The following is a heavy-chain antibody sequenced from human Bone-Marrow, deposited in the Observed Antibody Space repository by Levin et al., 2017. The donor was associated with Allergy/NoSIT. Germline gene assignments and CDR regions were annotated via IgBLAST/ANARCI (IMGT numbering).Heavy chain of an antibody. V-gene: IGHV3-48*02. D-gene: IGHD3-9*01. Sequence: GGSLRLSCAASGFTFSSHSMNWVRQAPGKGLEGVSYISTTISTIYYADSVKGRFTISRDNAKNSLYLQMNSLRDEDTAVYYCARDHITIFSLYFDYWGPGTLVTVSS. CDR2: ISTTISTI. J-gene: IGHJ4*02. CDR3: ARDHITIFSLYFDY. CDR1: GFTFSSHS.